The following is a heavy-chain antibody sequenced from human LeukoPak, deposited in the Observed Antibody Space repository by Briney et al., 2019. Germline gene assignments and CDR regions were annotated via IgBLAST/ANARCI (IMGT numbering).Heavy chain of an antibody. D-gene: IGHD3-10*01. CDR3: AAYYGSGSYLGFDY. J-gene: IGHJ4*02. CDR2: ISGSGGST. V-gene: IGHV3-23*01. CDR1: GFTFSDYY. Sequence: GGSLRLSCAASGFTFSDYYMSWIRQAPGKGLEWVSAISGSGGSTYYADSVKGRFTISRDNSKNTLYLQMNSLRAEDTAVYYCAAYYGSGSYLGFDYWGQGTLVTVSS.